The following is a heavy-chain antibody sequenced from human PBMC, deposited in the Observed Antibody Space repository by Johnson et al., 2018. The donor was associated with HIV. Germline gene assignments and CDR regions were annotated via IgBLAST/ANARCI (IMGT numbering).Heavy chain of an antibody. J-gene: IGHJ3*02. V-gene: IGHV3-66*03. D-gene: IGHD3-22*01. CDR3: ARAPPYYGGYSVSDAFDI. CDR2: IYSGGSS. Sequence: VQLVESGGGLIQPGGSLRLSCAASGFTVSSNYMSWVRQAPGKGLERVSVIYSGGSSYYADSVKGRFTISRDNSKNTLYLQMNSLRPEDTAVYYCARAPPYYGGYSVSDAFDIWGQGTMVTVSS. CDR1: GFTVSSNY.